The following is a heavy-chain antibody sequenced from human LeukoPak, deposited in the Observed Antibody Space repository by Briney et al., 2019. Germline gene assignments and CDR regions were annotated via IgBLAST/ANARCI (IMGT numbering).Heavy chain of an antibody. CDR3: ARAMAYGDYQAVRTYYYSGMDG. V-gene: IGHV4-4*07. Sequence: SKPLSLTCTVSGGSISSSYWSWIRQPAGKGLEGIGCIYTSGSTNYNRSLKSRVTMSVDTSKNQSSLKLSSVIAADTAVYYCARAMAYGDYQAVRTYYYSGMDGAGEGTTVT. D-gene: IGHD4-17*01. CDR2: IYTSGST. CDR1: GGSISSSY. J-gene: IGHJ6*01.